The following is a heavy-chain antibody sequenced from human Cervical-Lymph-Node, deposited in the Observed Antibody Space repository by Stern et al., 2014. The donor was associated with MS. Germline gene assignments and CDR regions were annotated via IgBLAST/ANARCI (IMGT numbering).Heavy chain of an antibody. CDR2: VYYSGEN. V-gene: IGHV4-39*01. J-gene: IGHJ6*02. Sequence: QLQLQESGPGLVKPSETLSLTCTVSGDSIISSSFYWDWIRQPPGKGLAWIGSVYYSGENYYNPSLESRVTISIDTSKNQFSLKLTAVTAADTAVYYCARRSGGYQYYYGMEVWGRGTTVTVSS. D-gene: IGHD5-12*01. CDR3: ARRSGGYQYYYGMEV. CDR1: GDSIISSSFY.